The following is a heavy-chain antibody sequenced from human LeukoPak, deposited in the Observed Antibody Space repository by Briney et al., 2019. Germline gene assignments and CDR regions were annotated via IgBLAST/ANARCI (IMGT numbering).Heavy chain of an antibody. CDR2: INHSGST. Sequence: PSETLSLTCAVYGGSFSGYYWSWIRQPPGKGLEWIGEINHSGSTNYNPSLKSRVTISVDTSKNQFSLKLSSVTAADTAVYYCAREGGGDSTLDYWGQGTLVTVSS. D-gene: IGHD2-21*02. V-gene: IGHV4-34*01. CDR1: GGSFSGYY. CDR3: AREGGGDSTLDY. J-gene: IGHJ4*02.